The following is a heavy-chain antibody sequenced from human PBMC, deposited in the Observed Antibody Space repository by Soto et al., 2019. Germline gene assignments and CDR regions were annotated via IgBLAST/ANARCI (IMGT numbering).Heavy chain of an antibody. J-gene: IGHJ6*02. CDR3: AATGGNYFGLDV. D-gene: IGHD2-8*02. CDR2: ISAYTDTP. Sequence: ASVKVSCKASGYTFTNFGVTWVRRAPGQGLEWMGWISAYTDTPNYAQKFQDRVTMTADTSTRTAFMEVRSLTSDDTGVYFCAATGGNYFGLDVWGQGTTVTVSS. V-gene: IGHV1-18*01. CDR1: GYTFTNFG.